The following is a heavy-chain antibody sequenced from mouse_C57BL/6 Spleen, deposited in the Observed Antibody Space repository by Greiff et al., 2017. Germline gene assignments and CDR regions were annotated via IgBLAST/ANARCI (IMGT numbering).Heavy chain of an antibody. CDR3: AREDDYSNYDYFDY. D-gene: IGHD2-5*01. CDR1: GYTFTSSW. V-gene: IGHV1-61*01. J-gene: IGHJ2*01. Sequence: VQLQPPGAELVRPGSSVKLSCKASGYTFTSSWMDWVQQRPGQGLEWIGNLYPSASEPHSNQTFQDKATLTVATSSSTAYMQLSSLTAEDSAVYYCAREDDYSNYDYFDYWGQGTTLTVSS. CDR2: LYPSASEP.